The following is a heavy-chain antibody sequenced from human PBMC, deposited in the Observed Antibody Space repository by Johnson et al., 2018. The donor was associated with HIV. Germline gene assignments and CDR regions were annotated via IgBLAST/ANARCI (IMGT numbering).Heavy chain of an antibody. V-gene: IGHV3-30*14. J-gene: IGHJ3*02. D-gene: IGHD5-18*01. Sequence: QVQLVESGGGVVQPGRSLRLSCVASGFTFSSYAMHWVRQAPGKGLEWVAVISFDGSNKYYADSVKGRFTISRDNSKNTLYLQMNSLRVDDTAIYYCARAYTYGAFDIWGQGTMVTVSS. CDR1: GFTFSSYA. CDR3: ARAYTYGAFDI. CDR2: ISFDGSNK.